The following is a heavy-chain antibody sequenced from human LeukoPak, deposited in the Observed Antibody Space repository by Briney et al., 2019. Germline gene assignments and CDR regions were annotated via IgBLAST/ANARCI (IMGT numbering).Heavy chain of an antibody. D-gene: IGHD3-22*01. J-gene: IGHJ4*02. CDR2: FDPEDGET. CDR3: ARDKVRRYYYDSSGYYGY. CDR1: GYTLTELS. Sequence: EASVKVSCKVSGYTLTELSMHWVRQAPGKGLEWMGGFDPEDGETIYAQKFQGRVTMTEDTSTDTAYMELSSLRSEDTAVYYCARDKVRRYYYDSSGYYGYWGQGTLVTVSS. V-gene: IGHV1-24*01.